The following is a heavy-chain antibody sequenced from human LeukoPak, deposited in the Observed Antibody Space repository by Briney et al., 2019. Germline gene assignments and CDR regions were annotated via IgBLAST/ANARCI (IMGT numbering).Heavy chain of an antibody. CDR3: VKIAPDLP. Sequence: GGSLRLSCAASGFTFSSFGMTWVRQAPGKGLEWVSAISDNGGSIFYADSVKGRFTISRDNSKNSLYLQMNSLRADDTAVYYCVKIAPDLPWGQGTLVAVS. V-gene: IGHV3-23*01. CDR1: GFTFSSFG. D-gene: IGHD2-21*01. J-gene: IGHJ5*02. CDR2: ISDNGGSI.